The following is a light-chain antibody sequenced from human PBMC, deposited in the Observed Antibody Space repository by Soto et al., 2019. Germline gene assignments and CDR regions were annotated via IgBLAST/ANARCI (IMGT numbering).Light chain of an antibody. CDR3: QQRSNWPRT. CDR1: QSVSSY. V-gene: IGKV3-11*01. J-gene: IGKJ1*01. Sequence: EIVLTQSPATLPLSPGERATISCRASQSVSSYLAWYQQKPGQAPSLLIYDASNKATGIPARFSGSASGTDFTLTISSLEPEDFAVYYCQQRSNWPRTFGQGTKVEIK. CDR2: DAS.